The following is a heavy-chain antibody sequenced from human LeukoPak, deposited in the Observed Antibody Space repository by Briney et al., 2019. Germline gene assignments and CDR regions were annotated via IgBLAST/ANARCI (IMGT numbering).Heavy chain of an antibody. Sequence: AGGSLRLSCAASGFTFSSYAMSWVRQAPGKGLEWVSAISGSGGSTYYADFVKDRFIISRDNSKNTLYLQLNSLRVEDTAVYYCARDRGEKNFDYWGQGTMVTVSS. CDR3: ARDRGEKNFDY. V-gene: IGHV3-23*01. CDR1: GFTFSSYA. J-gene: IGHJ4*02. D-gene: IGHD2-21*01. CDR2: ISGSGGST.